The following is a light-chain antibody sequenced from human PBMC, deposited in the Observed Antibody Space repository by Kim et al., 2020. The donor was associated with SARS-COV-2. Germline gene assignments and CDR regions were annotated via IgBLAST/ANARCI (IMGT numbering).Light chain of an antibody. CDR2: YNN. CDR3: AAWDDSLNGPV. Sequence: GRRVTMSCSGSTSNIGSNTVNWYQQLPVTAPKLLIYYNNQRPSGVPDRFSGSKSGTSASLAISGLQSEDEADYYCAAWDDSLNGPVFGGGTQLTVL. CDR1: TSNIGSNT. J-gene: IGLJ3*02. V-gene: IGLV1-44*01.